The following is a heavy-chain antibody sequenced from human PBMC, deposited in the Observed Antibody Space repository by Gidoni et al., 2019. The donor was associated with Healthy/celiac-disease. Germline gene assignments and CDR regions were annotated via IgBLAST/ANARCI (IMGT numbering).Heavy chain of an antibody. J-gene: IGHJ6*02. V-gene: IGHV3-11*01. CDR3: ARDRRVDYGDYLEIPSYYYYYGMDV. CDR2: ISSSGSTI. CDR1: GFTFSDHY. D-gene: IGHD4-17*01. Sequence: QVQLVESGGGLVKPGGSLRLSCAASGFTFSDHYMSWIRQAPGKGLEWVSYISSSGSTIYYADSVKGRFTISRDNAKNSLYLQMNSLRAEDTAVYYCARDRRVDYGDYLEIPSYYYYYGMDVWGQGTTVTVSS.